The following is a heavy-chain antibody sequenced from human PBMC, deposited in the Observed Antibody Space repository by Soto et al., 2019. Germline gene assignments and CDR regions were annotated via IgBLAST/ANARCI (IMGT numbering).Heavy chain of an antibody. J-gene: IGHJ5*02. V-gene: IGHV3-64*01. CDR2: ISSNGGST. CDR1: GFTFSSYA. D-gene: IGHD4-17*01. CDR3: ARGPRPYGGNGNWFDP. Sequence: EVQLVESGGGLVQPGGSLRLSCAASGFTFSSYAMHWVRQAPGKGLEYVSAISSNGGSTYYANSVKGRFTISRDNSKNTLYLQMGSLRAEDIAVYYCARGPRPYGGNGNWFDPWGQGTLVTVSS.